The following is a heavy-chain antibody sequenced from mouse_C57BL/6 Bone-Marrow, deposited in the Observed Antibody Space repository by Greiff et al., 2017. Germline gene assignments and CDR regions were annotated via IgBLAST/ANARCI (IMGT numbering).Heavy chain of an antibody. CDR2: ISSGGSYT. V-gene: IGHV5-6*01. J-gene: IGHJ2*01. D-gene: IGHD1-1*01. CDR3: ARQVVALDY. CDR1: GFTFSSYG. Sequence: EVQLVESGGDLVKPGGSLKLSCAASGFTFSSYGMSWVRQTPDKRLEWVATISSGGSYTYYPDSVKGRFTISRDNAKNTLYLQMSSLKSEDTAMYYCARQVVALDYWGQGTTLTVSS.